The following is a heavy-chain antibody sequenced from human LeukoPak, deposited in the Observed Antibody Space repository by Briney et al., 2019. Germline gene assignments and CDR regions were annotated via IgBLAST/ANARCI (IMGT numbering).Heavy chain of an antibody. CDR1: GDSISSGDYY. J-gene: IGHJ2*01. D-gene: IGHD1-26*01. CDR2: IYYSGST. V-gene: IGHV4-30-4*01. Sequence: SETLSLTCTVSGDSISSGDYYWGWIRQPPGKGLEWIGYIYYSGSTYYNPSLKSRVTISVDTSKNQFSLKLSSVTAADTAVYYCARDHSGSYYYWYFDLWGRGTLVTVSS. CDR3: ARDHSGSYYYWYFDL.